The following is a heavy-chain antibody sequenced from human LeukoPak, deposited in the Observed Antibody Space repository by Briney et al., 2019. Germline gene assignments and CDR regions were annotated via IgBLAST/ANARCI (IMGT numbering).Heavy chain of an antibody. D-gene: IGHD6-13*01. V-gene: IGHV3-30*18. CDR2: ISYGGSKK. CDR3: AKDRSSSWSFDY. CDR1: GFTFRGYG. Sequence: GGSLRLSCAPSGFTFRGYGMQWVRKAPGKGLWWVAVISYGGSKKYNADSVKGRFTISRDNSKNTLYLQMNSLRAEDTAVYYCAKDRSSSWSFDYWGQGTLVTVSS. J-gene: IGHJ4*02.